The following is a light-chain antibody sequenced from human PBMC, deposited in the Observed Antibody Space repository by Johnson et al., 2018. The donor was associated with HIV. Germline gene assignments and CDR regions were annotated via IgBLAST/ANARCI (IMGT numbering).Light chain of an antibody. CDR3: GTWDSSLSAFYV. V-gene: IGLV1-51*02. J-gene: IGLJ1*01. Sequence: QSVLTQPPSVSAAPGQKVTISCSGSSSNIGNNYVSWYQQLPGTAPKLLIYENNKRPSGIPDRFSCSKSGTSATLGITGLQTGDDADYYCGTWDSSLSAFYVFGTGTKVTVL. CDR1: SSNIGNNY. CDR2: ENN.